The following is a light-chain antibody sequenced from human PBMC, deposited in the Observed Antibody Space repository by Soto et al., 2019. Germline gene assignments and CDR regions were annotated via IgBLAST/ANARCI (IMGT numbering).Light chain of an antibody. V-gene: IGLV2-8*01. Sequence: QSALTQPPSASGSPGQSVTISCTGTSSDVGGYNYVSWYQQHPGKAPKLMIYEVSKRPSGVPDRFSGSKSGNTASLTVPGLQAEDEADYYCSSYAGSQGVFGTGTKLTVL. CDR2: EVS. CDR1: SSDVGGYNY. CDR3: SSYAGSQGV. J-gene: IGLJ1*01.